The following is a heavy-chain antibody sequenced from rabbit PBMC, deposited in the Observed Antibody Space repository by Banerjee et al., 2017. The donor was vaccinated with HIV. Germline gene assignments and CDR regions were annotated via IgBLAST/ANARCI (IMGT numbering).Heavy chain of an antibody. CDR2: IYTGSGST. V-gene: IGHV1S40*01. CDR3: ARGGVGSTGYTYAFDP. Sequence: QSLEESGGDLVKPGASLTLTCKASGFSFSSGYYMSWVRQAPGKGLEWIGCIYTGSGSTYYASWAKGRFTISKTSSTTVTLQMTSLTAADTATYFCARGGVGSTGYTYAFDPWGPGTLVTVS. CDR1: GFSFSSGYY. D-gene: IGHD1-1*01. J-gene: IGHJ2*01.